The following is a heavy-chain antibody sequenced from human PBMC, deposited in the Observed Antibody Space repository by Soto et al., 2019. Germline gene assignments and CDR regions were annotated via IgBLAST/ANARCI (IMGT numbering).Heavy chain of an antibody. CDR3: AKDFRRTIFGVVNYYYYMDV. Sequence: GGSLRLSCAASGFTFSSYSMHWVRQAPGKGLEWVTVISYDGSNNDFADSVKGRFTISRDNSKNTLYLQMNSLRPEDTAVYYCAKDFRRTIFGVVNYYYYMDVWGKGTTVTVSS. J-gene: IGHJ6*03. D-gene: IGHD3-3*01. V-gene: IGHV3-30*18. CDR2: ISYDGSNN. CDR1: GFTFSSYS.